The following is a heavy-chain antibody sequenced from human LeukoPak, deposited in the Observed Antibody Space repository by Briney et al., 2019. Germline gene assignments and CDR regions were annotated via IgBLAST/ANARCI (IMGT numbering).Heavy chain of an antibody. Sequence: GASVNVSCKASGYTFTSYDINWVRQATGQGLEWMGWMNPNSGNTGYAQKFQGRVTMTRNTSISTAYMELSSLRSEDTAVYYCARGRFCSSTSCYTWFDPWGQGTLVTVSS. D-gene: IGHD2-2*02. J-gene: IGHJ5*02. CDR3: ARGRFCSSTSCYTWFDP. CDR1: GYTFTSYD. V-gene: IGHV1-8*01. CDR2: MNPNSGNT.